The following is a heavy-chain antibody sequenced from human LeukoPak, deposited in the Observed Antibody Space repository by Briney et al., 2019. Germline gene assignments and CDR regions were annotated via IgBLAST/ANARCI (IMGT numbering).Heavy chain of an antibody. CDR3: ARESYNSGSYYNDY. D-gene: IGHD3-10*01. CDR2: IDPNSGGT. V-gene: IGHV1-2*02. CDR1: GYTFTGYY. Sequence: ASVKVSCKASGYTFTGYYMHWVRQAPGQGLEWMGWIDPNSGGTNYAQKFQGRVTMTRDTSISTAYMVLNRLRSDDTAVYYCARESYNSGSYYNDYWGQGTLVTVSS. J-gene: IGHJ4*02.